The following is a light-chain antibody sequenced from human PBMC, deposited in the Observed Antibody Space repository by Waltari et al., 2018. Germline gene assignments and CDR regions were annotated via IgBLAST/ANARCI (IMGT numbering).Light chain of an antibody. CDR3: VSYTTPGTRV. J-gene: IGLJ3*02. V-gene: IGLV2-14*03. CDR1: SSDVGGYKF. CDR2: DVD. Sequence: QSALTQPASVSGSPGQSITISCTGTSSDVGGYKFVSWYQQHPGKAPKFLIFDVDRGPTSIFNCVSGSMSGNTASLTISGLQPEDEADYYCVSYTTPGTRVVGGGTKLTVL.